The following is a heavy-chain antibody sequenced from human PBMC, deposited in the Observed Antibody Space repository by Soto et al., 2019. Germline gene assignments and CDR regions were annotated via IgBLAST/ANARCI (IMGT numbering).Heavy chain of an antibody. CDR3: ARGGLLPDY. J-gene: IGHJ4*02. Sequence: QLQLQESGSGLVKPSQTLSLTCAVYGGSTSSGGYSWSWLRQPPGKGLEWIGYISHSGSTYYNPSLKSRVTISVDTSKNQFSLRLSSVTAADTAVYYCARGGLLPDYWGQGTLVTVSS. CDR2: ISHSGST. D-gene: IGHD6-19*01. CDR1: GGSTSSGGYS. V-gene: IGHV4-30-2*01.